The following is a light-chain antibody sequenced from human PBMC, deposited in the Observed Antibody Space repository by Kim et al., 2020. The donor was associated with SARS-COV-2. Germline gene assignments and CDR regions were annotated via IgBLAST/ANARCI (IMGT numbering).Light chain of an antibody. J-gene: IGKJ4*01. CDR2: GAS. Sequence: SMSPGEGATLSCRASQSVGGSLAWYQRKPGQAPRLLIYGASTRATDIPARFSGSGSGTEFTLSISGLQSEDFAVYYCQQYHKWPLTFGGGTKLEI. CDR1: QSVGGS. V-gene: IGKV3-15*01. CDR3: QQYHKWPLT.